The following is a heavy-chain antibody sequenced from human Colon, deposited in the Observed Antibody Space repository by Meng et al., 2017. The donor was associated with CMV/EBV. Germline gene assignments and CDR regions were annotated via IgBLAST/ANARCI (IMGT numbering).Heavy chain of an antibody. CDR3: ARGRGYPVVRGAPLRTYSHYYGMDV. CDR1: GYVFSAYD. Sequence: ASVKVSCKASGYVFSAYDIHWVRQATGQGLEWMGWMNSNSGDTGYAQNFLGRVTMTWDTSRGTAYLELGSLRSEDTAIYYCARGRGYPVVRGAPLRTYSHYYGMDVWGQGTTVTVSS. D-gene: IGHD3-10*01. CDR2: MNSNSGDT. J-gene: IGHJ6*02. V-gene: IGHV1-8*01.